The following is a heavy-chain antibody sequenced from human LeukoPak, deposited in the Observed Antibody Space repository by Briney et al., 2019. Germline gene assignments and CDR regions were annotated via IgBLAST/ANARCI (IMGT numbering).Heavy chain of an antibody. J-gene: IGHJ4*02. CDR3: ARAEGYCSSTSCHWSLDY. CDR2: ISSSSSTI. V-gene: IGHV3-48*01. D-gene: IGHD2-2*01. CDR1: GFTFSSYS. Sequence: GGSLRLSCAASGFTFSSYSMNWVRQAPGKGLEWISYISSSSSTIYYADSVKGRFTISRDNAKNSLYLQMNSLRAEDTAVYYCARAEGYCSSTSCHWSLDYWGQGTLVIVSS.